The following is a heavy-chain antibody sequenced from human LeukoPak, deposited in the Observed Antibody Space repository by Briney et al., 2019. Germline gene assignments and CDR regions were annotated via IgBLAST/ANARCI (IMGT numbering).Heavy chain of an antibody. CDR1: GYTFTDYY. CDR2: INPNSGGT. J-gene: IGHJ4*02. Sequence: ASVKVSCKASGYTFTDYYIHWVRQAPGQGLEWMGWINPNSGGTNYAQKFQGRVTMTRDTSISTADMELSRLRSDDTAVYYCARGKYSSSWQTGGYYFDYWGQGTLVTVSS. CDR3: ARGKYSSSWQTGGYYFDY. V-gene: IGHV1-2*02. D-gene: IGHD6-13*01.